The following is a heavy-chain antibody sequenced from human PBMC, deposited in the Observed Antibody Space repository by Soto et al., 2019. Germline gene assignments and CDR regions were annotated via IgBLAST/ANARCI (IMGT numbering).Heavy chain of an antibody. CDR3: AREGVLRFLEWPGGHWFDP. Sequence: GASVKVSCKASGYTFTGYYMHWVRQAPGQGLEWMGWINPNSGGTNYAQKFQGRVTMTRDTSISTAYMELSRLRSDDTAVYYCAREGVLRFLEWPGGHWFDPWGQGTLVTVSS. D-gene: IGHD3-3*01. CDR1: GYTFTGYY. CDR2: INPNSGGT. J-gene: IGHJ5*02. V-gene: IGHV1-2*02.